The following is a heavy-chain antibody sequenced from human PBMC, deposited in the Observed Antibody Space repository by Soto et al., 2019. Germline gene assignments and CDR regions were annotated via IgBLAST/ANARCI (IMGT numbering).Heavy chain of an antibody. CDR1: GYTFASYL. D-gene: IGHD4-17*01. J-gene: IGHJ4*02. CDR3: ARALYGDPLDY. CDR2: INTANGNT. V-gene: IGHV1-3*04. Sequence: ASVKVSCNASGYTFASYLIHWVHQAPGQRLEWMGWINTANGNTKYSQKFQGRVTITRDTSASTAYMELSSLRSEDTAVYYCARALYGDPLDYWGQGTLVTVSS.